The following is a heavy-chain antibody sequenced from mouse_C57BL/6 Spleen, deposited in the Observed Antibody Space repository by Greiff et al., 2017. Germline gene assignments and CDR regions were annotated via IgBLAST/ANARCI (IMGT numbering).Heavy chain of an antibody. J-gene: IGHJ4*01. CDR1: GFTFSDYY. Sequence: EVKLMESEGGLVQPGSSMKLSCTASGFTFSDYYMAWVRQVPEKGLEWVANINYDGSSTYYLDSLKSRFIISRDNAKNILYLQMSSLKSEDTATYYCAREGVGHYYGSSNGAMDYWGQGTSVTVSS. CDR2: INYDGSST. D-gene: IGHD1-1*01. CDR3: AREGVGHYYGSSNGAMDY. V-gene: IGHV5-16*01.